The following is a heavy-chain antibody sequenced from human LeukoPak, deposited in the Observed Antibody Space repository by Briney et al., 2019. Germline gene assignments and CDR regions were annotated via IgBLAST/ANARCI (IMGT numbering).Heavy chain of an antibody. Sequence: IPAETLSLTCTVSGGSISSGGYYWSWICQHPGKGLEWIGYIYYSGSTYYNPSLKSRVTISVDTSKNQFSLKLSSVTAADTAVYYCARATGDYWGQGTLVTVSS. D-gene: IGHD5-12*01. CDR2: IYYSGST. J-gene: IGHJ4*02. CDR3: ARATGDY. V-gene: IGHV4-31*03. CDR1: GGSISSGGYY.